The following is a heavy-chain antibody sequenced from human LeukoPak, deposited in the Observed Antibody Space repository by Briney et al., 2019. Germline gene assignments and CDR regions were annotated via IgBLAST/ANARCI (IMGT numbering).Heavy chain of an antibody. V-gene: IGHV4-4*09. J-gene: IGHJ4*02. Sequence: SETLSLTCTVSNGSISSYHWSWVRQPPGKGLEWIGYILTSWTTNYNPSLKSRLTISVDPSKNQFPLKLGYVTAAGTAVYYCARLRVSGSYLYYFDYWGQGTLVTVSS. CDR3: ARLRVSGSYLYYFDY. CDR1: NGSISSYH. D-gene: IGHD1-26*01. CDR2: ILTSWTT.